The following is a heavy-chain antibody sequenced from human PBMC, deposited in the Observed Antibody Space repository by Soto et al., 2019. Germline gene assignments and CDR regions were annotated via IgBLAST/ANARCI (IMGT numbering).Heavy chain of an antibody. V-gene: IGHV1-69*01. Sequence: QVQLVQSGAEVKKPGSSVKVSCKASGGTFSSYSINWVRQAPGQGLEWMGEIIPIFGTANYAQKFQGRVTITADESTSTAYTELSSLRSEDTAVYYCAIDGGRHSGGIDYWGQGTLVSVSS. D-gene: IGHD1-26*01. CDR3: AIDGGRHSGGIDY. CDR1: GGTFSSYS. J-gene: IGHJ4*02. CDR2: IIPIFGTA.